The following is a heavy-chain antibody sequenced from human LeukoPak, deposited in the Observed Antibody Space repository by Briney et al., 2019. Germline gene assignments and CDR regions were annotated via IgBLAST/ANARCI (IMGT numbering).Heavy chain of an antibody. Sequence: PSQTLPLTCTVSGGSISRGGYYWSWIRQHPGKGLEWIGYIYYSGSTNYNPSLKSRVTISVGTSKNQFSLNLSSVTAADTAVYYCARDLLSTAGYFDYWGQGTLVTVSS. J-gene: IGHJ4*02. CDR2: IYYSGST. CDR1: GGSISRGGYY. D-gene: IGHD6-19*01. CDR3: ARDLLSTAGYFDY. V-gene: IGHV4-61*08.